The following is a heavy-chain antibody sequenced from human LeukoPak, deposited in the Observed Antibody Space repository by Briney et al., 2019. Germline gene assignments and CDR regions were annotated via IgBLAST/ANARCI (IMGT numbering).Heavy chain of an antibody. CDR3: AKDVGKWESLHFFDY. J-gene: IGHJ4*02. D-gene: IGHD1-26*01. V-gene: IGHV3-23*01. Sequence: GGSLRLSCLTSGFTFSTNAMSWVRQAPGKGLEWISGISGSGASTYYADSVTGRFTISRDNSRNTLYLQMNSLRGDDAAVYYCAKDVGKWESLHFFDYWGQGTLVTVSS. CDR1: GFTFSTNA. CDR2: ISGSGAST.